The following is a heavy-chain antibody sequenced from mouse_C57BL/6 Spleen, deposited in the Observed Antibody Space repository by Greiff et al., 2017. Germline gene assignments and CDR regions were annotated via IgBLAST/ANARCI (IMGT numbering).Heavy chain of an antibody. J-gene: IGHJ2*01. CDR2: IVPETGGT. CDR1: GYTFTDYE. V-gene: IGHV1-15*01. CDR3: TRGRQLRLGYFGG. D-gene: IGHD3-2*02. Sequence: VQLQQSGAELVRPGASVTLSCTASGYTFTDYEMHWVKQTPVHGLEWIGAIVPETGGTAYNKKFKGKAILTADKSSSTAYMELRSMTSEDSAVYYCTRGRQLRLGYFGGWGQGTTLTVSS.